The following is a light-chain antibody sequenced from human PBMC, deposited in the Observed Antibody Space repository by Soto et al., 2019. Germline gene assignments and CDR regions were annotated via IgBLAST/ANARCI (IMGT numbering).Light chain of an antibody. CDR2: LNSDGSH. CDR1: SGHSSYA. Sequence: QPVLTQSPSASASLGASVKLTCTLSSGHSSYAIAWHQQQPEKGPRYLMKLNSDGSHSKGDGIPDRFSGSSSGAERYLTISCLQSEDEADYYCQTWGTGIHWVFGGGTKLTVL. V-gene: IGLV4-69*01. J-gene: IGLJ3*02. CDR3: QTWGTGIHWV.